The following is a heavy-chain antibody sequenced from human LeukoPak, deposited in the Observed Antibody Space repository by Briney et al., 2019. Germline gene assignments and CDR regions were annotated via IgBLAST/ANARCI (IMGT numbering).Heavy chain of an antibody. CDR1: GYTFTSYG. CDR2: ISAYNGNT. J-gene: IGHJ6*03. V-gene: IGHV1-18*01. D-gene: IGHD2-2*01. Sequence: ASVKVSCKASGYTFTSYGISWVRQAPGQGLEWMGWISAYNGNTNYAQKLQGRVTMTTDTSTSTAYMELRSLRSDDTAVYYCARGRDEEDIVVVPAARDYYYYYMDVWGKGTTVTVSS. CDR3: ARGRDEEDIVVVPAARDYYYYYMDV.